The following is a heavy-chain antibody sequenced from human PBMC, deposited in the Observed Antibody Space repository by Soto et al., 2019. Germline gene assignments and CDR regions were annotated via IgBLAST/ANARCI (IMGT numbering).Heavy chain of an antibody. CDR3: ARASHVQSSGYCSGGSCVYFDY. CDR1: GGSFSGYY. V-gene: IGHV4-34*01. D-gene: IGHD2-15*01. CDR2: INHSGST. Sequence: SETLSLTCAVYGGSFSGYYWSWIRQPPGKGLEWIGEINHSGSTNYNPSLKSRVTISVDTSKNQFSLKLSSVTAADTAVYYCARASHVQSSGYCSGGSCVYFDYWGQGTLVTVSS. J-gene: IGHJ4*02.